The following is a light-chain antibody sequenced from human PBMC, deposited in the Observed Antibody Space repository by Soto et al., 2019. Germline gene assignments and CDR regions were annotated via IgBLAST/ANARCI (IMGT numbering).Light chain of an antibody. J-gene: IGKJ4*01. V-gene: IGKV3-20*01. Sequence: EIVLTQSPGTLSLSPGERATLSCRASQSVSSSYLAWYQQKPGQAPRLLIYGASSRATGIPDRFSGSGSGTDFTLTISRLEPEDFAVYYCKQSTSGYTFGGGTKVDIK. CDR1: QSVSSSY. CDR2: GAS. CDR3: KQSTSGYT.